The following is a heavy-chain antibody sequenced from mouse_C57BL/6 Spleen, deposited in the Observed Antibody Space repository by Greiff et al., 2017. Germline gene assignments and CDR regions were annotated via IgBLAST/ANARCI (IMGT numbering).Heavy chain of an antibody. CDR3: ARHWGDGYSPFAY. CDR1: GFTFSSYG. Sequence: EVKLMESGGDLVKPGGSLKLSCAASGFTFSSYGMSWVRQTPDKRLEWVATISSGGSYTYYPDSVKGRFTISRDNAKNTLYLQMSSLKSEDTAMYYCARHWGDGYSPFAYWGQGTLVTVSA. D-gene: IGHD2-3*01. V-gene: IGHV5-6*01. J-gene: IGHJ3*01. CDR2: ISSGGSYT.